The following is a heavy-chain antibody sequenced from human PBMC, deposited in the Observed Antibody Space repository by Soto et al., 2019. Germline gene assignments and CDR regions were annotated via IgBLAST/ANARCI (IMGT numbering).Heavy chain of an antibody. CDR1: GFTFRNCA. J-gene: IGHJ4*02. V-gene: IGHV3-23*01. Sequence: GGSLRLSCKASGFTFRNCAMNWVRQAPGKGLEWVSVIGGSGGSTYYADSVKGRFTISRDNSKNTLYLQMNYLRADDTAVYYCAKDREGFWTASNTPGAFDYWGQGTLVTVSS. D-gene: IGHD3-3*01. CDR2: IGGSGGST. CDR3: AKDREGFWTASNTPGAFDY.